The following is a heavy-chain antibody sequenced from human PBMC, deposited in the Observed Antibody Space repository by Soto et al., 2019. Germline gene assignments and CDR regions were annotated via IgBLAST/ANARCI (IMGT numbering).Heavy chain of an antibody. D-gene: IGHD1-26*01. Sequence: QVQLVESGGGVVQPGRSLRLSCAASGLSFSTYAMHWVCQAPGKGLEWVAVISYDGSNKYYADSVKGRFTISRDNSKNTLYLQMNSLRTEDTAVYYCARGEGATRSFDYWGQGTLVTVSS. V-gene: IGHV3-30-3*01. CDR1: GLSFSTYA. CDR2: ISYDGSNK. CDR3: ARGEGATRSFDY. J-gene: IGHJ4*02.